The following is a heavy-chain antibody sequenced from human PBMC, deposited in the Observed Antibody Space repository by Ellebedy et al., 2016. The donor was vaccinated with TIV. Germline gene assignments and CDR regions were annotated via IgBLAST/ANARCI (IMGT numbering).Heavy chain of an antibody. CDR1: GFTFHKYW. J-gene: IGHJ4*02. CDR3: ARDMTTVTTTFDY. D-gene: IGHD4-11*01. CDR2: INQDGSQK. V-gene: IGHV3-7*01. Sequence: GESLKISXVASGFTFHKYWMSWVRQAPGEGLEWVANINQDGSQKYNVASVKGRFTISRDNAKNSLYLQMDSLRAEDTAVYYCARDMTTVTTTFDYWGQGTLVTVSS.